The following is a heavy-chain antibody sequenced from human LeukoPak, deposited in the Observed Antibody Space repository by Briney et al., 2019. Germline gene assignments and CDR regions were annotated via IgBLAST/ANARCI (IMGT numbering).Heavy chain of an antibody. Sequence: SVKVSCKASGGTFSSYTINWVRQAPGQGLEWMGRIIPILGIPNYAQKFQGRVTITADKSPSTAYMELSSLRSEDTGVYYCARGAADGYYYGSGSYYTYWGQGTLVTVSS. J-gene: IGHJ4*02. V-gene: IGHV1-69*02. D-gene: IGHD3-10*01. CDR3: ARGAADGYYYGSGSYYTY. CDR1: GGTFSSYT. CDR2: IIPILGIP.